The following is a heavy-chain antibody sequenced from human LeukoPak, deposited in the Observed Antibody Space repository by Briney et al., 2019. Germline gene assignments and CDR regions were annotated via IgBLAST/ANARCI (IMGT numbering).Heavy chain of an antibody. CDR2: IYYSGIT. Sequence: SETLSLTCTVSGGSISSYYWNWIRQPPGKGLEWIGYIYYSGITNYNPSLKSRVTISVDTSKSQFSLKLSSVTAADTAVYYCARGLGYYDSSGYYYRYFDYWGQGTLVTVSS. J-gene: IGHJ4*02. CDR1: GGSISSYY. V-gene: IGHV4-59*01. CDR3: ARGLGYYDSSGYYYRYFDY. D-gene: IGHD3-22*01.